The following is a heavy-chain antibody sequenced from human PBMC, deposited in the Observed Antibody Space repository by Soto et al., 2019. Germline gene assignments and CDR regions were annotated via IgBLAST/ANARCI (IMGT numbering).Heavy chain of an antibody. Sequence: TLSLTCTLSGGSISSGDYHWTWIRQPPGKGLEWIGYIHYSGSAYYNPSLKSRVTISVDTSKKQFSLRLSSVTAADTAVYYCAREMATMKFDYWGQGALGTVSS. CDR3: AREMATMKFDY. V-gene: IGHV4-30-4*01. J-gene: IGHJ4*02. CDR2: IHYSGSA. CDR1: GGSISSGDYH.